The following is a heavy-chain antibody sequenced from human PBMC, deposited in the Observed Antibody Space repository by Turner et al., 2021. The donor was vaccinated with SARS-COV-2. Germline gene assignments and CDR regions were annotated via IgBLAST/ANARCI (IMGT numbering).Heavy chain of an antibody. V-gene: IGHV3-23*01. D-gene: IGHD4-17*01. Sequence: EVQPWESAGGLVQPAWSLILSCAASGVTFSSYAMSWVRQATGKELVWVSAISGSGGSTYYAESGKGRFTISRDNYKNTLYLQMNSLRAEDKAVYYCATVPPYGDYFDYWGQGTLVTVSS. CDR1: GVTFSSYA. J-gene: IGHJ4*02. CDR3: ATVPPYGDYFDY. CDR2: ISGSGGST.